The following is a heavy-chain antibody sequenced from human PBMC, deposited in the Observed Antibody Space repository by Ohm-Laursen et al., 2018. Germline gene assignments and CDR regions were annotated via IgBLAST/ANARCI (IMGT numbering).Heavy chain of an antibody. D-gene: IGHD1-7*01. Sequence: SQTLSLTCTVSGGSIISSGYYWTWIRQHPGKGLEWIGYISYSGGTYYNPSFTSRLAISVDTSKKQFSLKLSSVTAADTAVYYCARVSGTPPRYYYGMDVWGQGTTVTVSS. CDR2: ISYSGGT. CDR1: GGSIISSGYY. J-gene: IGHJ6*02. CDR3: ARVSGTPPRYYYGMDV. V-gene: IGHV4-31*03.